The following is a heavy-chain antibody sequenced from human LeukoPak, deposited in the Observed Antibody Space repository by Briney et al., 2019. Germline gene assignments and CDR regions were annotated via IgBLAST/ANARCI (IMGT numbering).Heavy chain of an antibody. CDR1: GFTFKDYA. Sequence: GRSLRLSCAASGFTFKDYAMYWVRQAPGKGLEWVSHISWNSGTTDYAVSVKGRFTISRDNAKNSLYLQMYSLRAEDTALYYCAKAGPAAAGFYLDYWGQGTLVTVSS. CDR2: ISWNSGTT. J-gene: IGHJ4*02. CDR3: AKAGPAAAGFYLDY. V-gene: IGHV3-9*01. D-gene: IGHD6-13*01.